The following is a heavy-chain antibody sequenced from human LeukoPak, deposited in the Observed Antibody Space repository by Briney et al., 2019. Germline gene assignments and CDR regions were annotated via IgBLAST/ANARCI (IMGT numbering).Heavy chain of an antibody. J-gene: IGHJ5*02. Sequence: GASVKVSCKASGYTFTCYGISWVRQAPGQGLEWMGWISAYNGNTNYAQKLQGRVTMTTDTSTSTAYMELRSLRSDDTAVYYCARVIAAAAGHWFDPWGQGTLVTVSS. V-gene: IGHV1-18*01. CDR2: ISAYNGNT. CDR1: GYTFTCYG. D-gene: IGHD6-13*01. CDR3: ARVIAAAAGHWFDP.